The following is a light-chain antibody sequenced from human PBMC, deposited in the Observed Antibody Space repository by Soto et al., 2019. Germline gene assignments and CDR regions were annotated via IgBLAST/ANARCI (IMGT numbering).Light chain of an antibody. CDR2: GTS. CDR1: QSVSTTY. Sequence: VLTQSPGTLSLSPGERATLSCRASQSVSTTYLAWYQQKPGQSPRLLISGTSNRATGIPDRFSGSGSGTDFTLTISRLEPEDFAVYYCQQYGMSRWTFGQGTKVDIK. CDR3: QQYGMSRWT. V-gene: IGKV3-20*01. J-gene: IGKJ1*01.